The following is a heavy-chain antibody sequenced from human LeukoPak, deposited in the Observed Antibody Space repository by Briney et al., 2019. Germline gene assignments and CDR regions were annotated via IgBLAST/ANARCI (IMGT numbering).Heavy chain of an antibody. D-gene: IGHD3-16*02. CDR3: ARGSMITFGGVIPHWFDP. Sequence: SETLSLTCAVYGGSFSGYYWSWIRQPPGKGLEWIGYIYYSGSTYYNPSLKSRVTISVDTSKNQFSLKLSSVTAADTAVYYCARGSMITFGGVIPHWFDPWGQGTLVTVSS. CDR1: GGSFSGYY. CDR2: IYYSGST. J-gene: IGHJ5*02. V-gene: IGHV4-30-4*08.